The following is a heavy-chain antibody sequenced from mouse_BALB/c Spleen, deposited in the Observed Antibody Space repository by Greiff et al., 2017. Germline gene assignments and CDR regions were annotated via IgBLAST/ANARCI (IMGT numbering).Heavy chain of an antibody. J-gene: IGHJ3*01. Sequence: EVQVVESGGGLVQPGGSLRLSCATSGFTFTDYYMSWVRQPPGKALEWLGFIRNKANGYTTEYSASVKGRFTISRDNSQSILYLQMNTLRAEDSATYYCARDMGSTMITSAWFAYWGQGTLVTVSA. CDR2: IRNKANGYTT. CDR1: GFTFTDYY. D-gene: IGHD2-4*01. CDR3: ARDMGSTMITSAWFAY. V-gene: IGHV7-3*02.